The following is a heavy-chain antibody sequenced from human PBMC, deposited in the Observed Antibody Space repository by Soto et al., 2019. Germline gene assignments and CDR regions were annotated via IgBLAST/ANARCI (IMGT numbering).Heavy chain of an antibody. D-gene: IGHD4-4*01. CDR1: GFTFSSYA. V-gene: IGHV3-23*01. J-gene: IGHJ6*02. CDR2: ISGSGGST. Sequence: GGSLRLSCAASGFTFSSYAMSWVRQAPGKGLEWVSAISGSGGSTYYADSVKGRFTISRDNSKNTLYLQMNSLRAEDTAVYYCASDYSNYGGVHYYYGMDVWGQGATVTVSS. CDR3: ASDYSNYGGVHYYYGMDV.